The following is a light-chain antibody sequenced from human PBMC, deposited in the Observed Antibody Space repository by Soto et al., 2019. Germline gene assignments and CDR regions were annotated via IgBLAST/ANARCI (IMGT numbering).Light chain of an antibody. CDR3: AAWDDSLNGVV. Sequence: QSVLTQPPSASGTPGQRVTISCSGSSSNIGSKTVNLYQQLPGTAPKLLIYNKNQRPSGVPDRFSGSKSGTSASLAISGLQSDDDADYYCAAWDDSLNGVVFGGGTKLTVL. CDR2: NKN. J-gene: IGLJ2*01. CDR1: SSNIGSKT. V-gene: IGLV1-44*01.